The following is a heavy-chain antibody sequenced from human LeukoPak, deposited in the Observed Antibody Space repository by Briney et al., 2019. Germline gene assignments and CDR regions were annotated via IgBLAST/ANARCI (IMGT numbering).Heavy chain of an antibody. CDR3: ARLPAYCSSTSCYYDY. D-gene: IGHD2-2*01. Sequence: GGSLRLSCAASGFTFSDYYMSWIRQAPGKGLEWVSYISSASGSIYYADSVKGRFTISRDNAKNSLFLQMNSLRAEDTAVYYCARLPAYCSSTSCYYDYWGQGTLVTVSS. V-gene: IGHV3-11*04. J-gene: IGHJ4*02. CDR1: GFTFSDYY. CDR2: ISSASGSI.